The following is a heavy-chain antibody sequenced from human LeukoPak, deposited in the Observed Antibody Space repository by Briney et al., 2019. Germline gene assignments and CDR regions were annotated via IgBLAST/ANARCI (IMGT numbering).Heavy chain of an antibody. Sequence: ASVKVSCRALGYSFRDHHVIWVRQAPGQGLEWMGWIHPGTGDTKFGQNFQGRLTMTWDTSITTAYMDLIELTSDDTAVYYCSSHYGPGPVWGQGTLVTASS. D-gene: IGHD3-10*01. CDR3: SSHYGPGPV. CDR2: IHPGTGDT. J-gene: IGHJ4*02. V-gene: IGHV1-2*02. CDR1: GYSFRDHH.